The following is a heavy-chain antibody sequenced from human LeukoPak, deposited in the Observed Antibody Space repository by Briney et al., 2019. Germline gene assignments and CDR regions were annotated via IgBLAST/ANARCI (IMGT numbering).Heavy chain of an antibody. J-gene: IGHJ4*02. V-gene: IGHV3-43*02. CDR2: ISGDAGNT. D-gene: IGHD6-13*01. CDR3: ATRCYSITWYSIDY. Sequence: PGGSLRLTCAASGFTFDDYAMHWVRQAPGKGLEWVSLISGDAGNTYYAASVKGRFTISRDSSKNSLYLQMNSLRTEDTALYYCATRCYSITWYSIDYWGQGTLVTVSS. CDR1: GFTFDDYA.